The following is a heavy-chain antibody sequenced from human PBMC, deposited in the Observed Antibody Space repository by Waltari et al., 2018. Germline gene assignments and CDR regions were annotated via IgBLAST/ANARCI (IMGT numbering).Heavy chain of an antibody. V-gene: IGHV3-30-3*01. CDR2: ISYDGSNK. Sequence: QVQLVESGGGVVQPGRSLRLSCAASGFTFSSYAMHWVRQAPGKGLEWVAVISYDGSNKYYADPVKGRFTISRDNSKNTLYLQMNSLRAEDTAVYYCARDLQQLAYYYYGMDVWGQGTTVTVSS. CDR1: GFTFSSYA. CDR3: ARDLQQLAYYYYGMDV. J-gene: IGHJ6*02. D-gene: IGHD6-13*01.